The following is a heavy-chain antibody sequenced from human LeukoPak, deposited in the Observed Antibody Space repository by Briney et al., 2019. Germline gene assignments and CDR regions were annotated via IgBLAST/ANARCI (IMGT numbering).Heavy chain of an antibody. CDR1: GGSITSSSYY. J-gene: IGHJ4*02. Sequence: PPETLSLTCTVSGGSITSSSYYWGWIRQPPGKGLEWIGSIYSGGSTYYNPSLKSRVTISVDTSKNQFSLKLSSVTAADTAVYYSAMGQTGTTNFDYWGQGTLVTVSS. V-gene: IGHV4-39*01. CDR3: AMGQTGTTNFDY. CDR2: IYSGGST. D-gene: IGHD1-7*01.